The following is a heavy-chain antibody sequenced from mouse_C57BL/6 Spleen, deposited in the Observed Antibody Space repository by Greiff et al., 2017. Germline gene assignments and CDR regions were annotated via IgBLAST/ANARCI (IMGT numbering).Heavy chain of an antibody. CDR1: GFTFTDYY. CDR2: IRHKANGYTT. J-gene: IGHJ2*01. V-gene: IGHV7-3*01. D-gene: IGHD1-1*01. CDR3: ARSPYYYGTDFDY. Sequence: EVMLVESGGGLVQPGGSLSLSCAASGFTFTDYYMSWVRQPPGKALEWLGFIRHKANGYTTEYSASVKGRFTISRDNSQSILYLQMNALRAEDRAAYYCARSPYYYGTDFDYWGQGTTLTVAS.